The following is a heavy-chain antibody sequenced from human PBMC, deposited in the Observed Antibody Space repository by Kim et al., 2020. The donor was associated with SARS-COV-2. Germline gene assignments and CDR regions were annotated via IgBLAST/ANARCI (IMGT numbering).Heavy chain of an antibody. Sequence: SETLSLTCTVSGYSISSGYYWGWIRQPPGKGLEWIGSIYHSGSTYYNPSLKSRVTISVDTSKNQFSLKLSSVTAADTAVYYCAREGGRRDAFDIWGQGTMVTVSS. CDR2: IYHSGST. CDR3: AREGGRRDAFDI. D-gene: IGHD2-15*01. V-gene: IGHV4-38-2*02. J-gene: IGHJ3*02. CDR1: GYSISSGYY.